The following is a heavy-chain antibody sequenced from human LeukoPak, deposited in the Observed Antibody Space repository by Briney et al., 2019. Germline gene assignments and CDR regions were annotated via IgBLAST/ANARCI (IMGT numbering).Heavy chain of an antibody. J-gene: IGHJ4*02. V-gene: IGHV4-59*01. Sequence: SETLSLTCTVSGGSISSYYWSWIRRPPGKGLEWLGYVHYSGGTKYNPSLKSRVTITLDTSKNQFSLRLNSVTAADTAVYYCASHCSGSSCYSNYFDYGGQGTLVTVSS. CDR3: ASHCSGSSCYSNYFDY. CDR2: VHYSGGT. CDR1: GGSISSYY. D-gene: IGHD2-15*01.